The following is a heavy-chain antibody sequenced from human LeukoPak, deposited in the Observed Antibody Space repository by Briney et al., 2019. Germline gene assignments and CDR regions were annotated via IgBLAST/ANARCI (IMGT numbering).Heavy chain of an antibody. CDR1: GGSINSYY. CDR2: IHHGVSP. Sequence: SETLSLTCTVSGGSINSYYWSWTRQPPGKGLEWIGCIHHGVSPTYNPSLKSRVTMSVDTSKNQFSLKVNSVTAADTAVYYCARDILMVGATHYSDYWGQGTLVTVSS. V-gene: IGHV4-59*01. CDR3: ARDILMVGATHYSDY. J-gene: IGHJ4*02. D-gene: IGHD1-26*01.